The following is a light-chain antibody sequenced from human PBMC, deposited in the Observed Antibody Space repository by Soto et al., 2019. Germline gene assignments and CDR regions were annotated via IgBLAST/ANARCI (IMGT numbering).Light chain of an antibody. CDR1: QGIGET. CDR3: QPYNNWPLT. V-gene: IGKV3-15*01. CDR2: DTS. Sequence: ISQAPSTRSVSPRECATLSCRASQGIGETLAWYQHKPAQTPRLLIYDTSTRATGVPTRFSGSRSGAEFTLTINRLQSEDFAVYYCQPYNNWPLTFGGGTKVDIK. J-gene: IGKJ4*01.